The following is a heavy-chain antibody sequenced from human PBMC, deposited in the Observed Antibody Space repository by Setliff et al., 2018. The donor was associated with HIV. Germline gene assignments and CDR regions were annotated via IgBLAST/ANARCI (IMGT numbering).Heavy chain of an antibody. Sequence: GGSLRLSCAASGFSFSDYGMNWVRQAPGKGLEWVSSLGGSGVITNYADSVRGRFTISRDNSKNTLYLQMNTLRAEDTAVYYCTKGMARIRYYSGMDVWGQGTAVTVSS. V-gene: IGHV3-23*01. CDR2: LGGSGVIT. CDR3: TKGMARIRYYSGMDV. J-gene: IGHJ6*02. CDR1: GFSFSDYG. D-gene: IGHD5-12*01.